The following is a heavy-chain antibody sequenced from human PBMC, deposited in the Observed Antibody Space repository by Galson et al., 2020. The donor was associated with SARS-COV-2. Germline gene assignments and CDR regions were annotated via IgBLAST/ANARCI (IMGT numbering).Heavy chain of an antibody. J-gene: IGHJ4*02. CDR1: GFTFSDHA. Sequence: GESLKISCAASGFTFSDHAMHWVRQAPGTGLAWVEQIFFDGREKYYGDSVRGRFTISRDSSKNTVYLQMNNLRVDDTAVYYCARDGQSSRGWAFDYWGQGTLLTVSS. CDR3: ARDGQSSRGWAFDY. D-gene: IGHD6-19*01. V-gene: IGHV3-33*01. CDR2: IFFDGREK.